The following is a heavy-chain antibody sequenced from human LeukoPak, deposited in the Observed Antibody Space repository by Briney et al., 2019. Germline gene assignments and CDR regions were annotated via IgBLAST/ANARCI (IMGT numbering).Heavy chain of an antibody. CDR2: INSDGSST. CDR3: ARAYQLLWPSDY. D-gene: IGHD2-2*01. CDR1: GFTFSCYW. Sequence: PGGSLRLSCAASGFTFSCYWMHWVRQAPGKGLVWVSRINSDGSSTSYADSVKGRFTISRDNAKNTLYLQMNSLRAEDTAVYYCARAYQLLWPSDYWGQGTLVTVSS. J-gene: IGHJ4*02. V-gene: IGHV3-74*01.